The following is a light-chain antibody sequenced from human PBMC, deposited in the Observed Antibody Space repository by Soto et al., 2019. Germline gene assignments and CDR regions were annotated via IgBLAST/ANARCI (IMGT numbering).Light chain of an antibody. V-gene: IGKV1-39*01. CDR3: QQSYSTPTWK. CDR1: QSISSY. Sequence: DIQMTQSPSSLSASVGYTVTIAGRSIQSISSYLNWYQQKPGKAPKLLIYAASSLQSGVPSRFSGSGSGPDFTLTISSLQPEDFATYYCQQSYSTPTWKLGPGTKV. CDR2: AAS. J-gene: IGKJ1*01.